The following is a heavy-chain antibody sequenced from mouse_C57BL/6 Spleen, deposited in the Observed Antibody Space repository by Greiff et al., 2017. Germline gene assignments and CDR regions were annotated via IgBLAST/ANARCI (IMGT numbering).Heavy chain of an antibody. CDR1: GYAFSSSW. V-gene: IGHV1-82*01. D-gene: IGHD1-1*01. CDR3: VITTVVVDWYFDV. Sequence: VQLQQSGPELVKPGASVKISCKASGYAFSSSWMNWVKQRPGKGLEWIGRIYPGDGDTNYNGKFKGKATLTADKSSSTAYIQLSSLTSEDSAVYFCVITTVVVDWYFDVWGTGTTVTVSS. CDR2: IYPGDGDT. J-gene: IGHJ1*03.